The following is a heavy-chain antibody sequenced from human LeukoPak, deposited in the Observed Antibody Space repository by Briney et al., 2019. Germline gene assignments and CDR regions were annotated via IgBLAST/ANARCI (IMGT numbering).Heavy chain of an antibody. CDR1: EFSVGSNY. V-gene: IGHV3-48*01. J-gene: IGHJ4*02. CDR3: ARGWGCSGGTCYFDY. CDR2: ISSSSSTI. Sequence: PGGSLRLSCAASEFSVGSNYMTWVRQAPGRGLEWVSYISSSSSTIYYADSVKGRFTISRDNAKNSLYLQMNSLRVEDTAVYYCARGWGCSGGTCYFDYWGQGTLVTVSS. D-gene: IGHD2-15*01.